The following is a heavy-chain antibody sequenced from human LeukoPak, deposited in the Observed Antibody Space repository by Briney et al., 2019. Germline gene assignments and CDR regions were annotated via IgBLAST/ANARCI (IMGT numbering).Heavy chain of an antibody. CDR3: ARDLRGYSSSWYSDYYYYGMDV. J-gene: IGHJ6*02. Sequence: ASVKVSCKASGYTFTSYGSSWVRQAPGQGLEWMGWISAYNGNTNYAQKLQGRVTMTTDTSTSTAYMELRSLRSDDTAVYYCARDLRGYSSSWYSDYYYYGMDVWGQGTTVTVSS. D-gene: IGHD6-13*01. V-gene: IGHV1-18*01. CDR2: ISAYNGNT. CDR1: GYTFTSYG.